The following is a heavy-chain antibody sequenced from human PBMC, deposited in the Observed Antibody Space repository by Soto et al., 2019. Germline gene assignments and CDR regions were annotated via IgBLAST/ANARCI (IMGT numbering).Heavy chain of an antibody. Sequence: PGGSLRLSCAASGFTFDNYYMSWIRQAPGKGLEWISYISSNDGTTYYADSLKGRFTISRDNAKNSLYLQMNSLRAEDTAVYYCAREINYSRYPRVIDFWGQGTLGTVSS. J-gene: IGHJ4*02. CDR2: ISSNDGTT. CDR1: GFTFDNYY. V-gene: IGHV3-11*01. D-gene: IGHD1-7*01. CDR3: AREINYSRYPRVIDF.